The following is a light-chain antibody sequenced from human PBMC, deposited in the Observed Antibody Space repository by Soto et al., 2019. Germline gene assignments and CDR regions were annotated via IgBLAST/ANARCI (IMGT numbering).Light chain of an antibody. CDR2: DAS. CDR3: QQYNSYSGLT. Sequence: DIQMTQSPSTLSASVGDRVTITCRASQSISSWLAWYQQKPGKAPKLLIYDASSLESGVPSRFSGSGSGTEFTLPLSSLQPDDFATYYCQQYNSYSGLTFGGGTKVEIK. V-gene: IGKV1-5*01. J-gene: IGKJ4*01. CDR1: QSISSW.